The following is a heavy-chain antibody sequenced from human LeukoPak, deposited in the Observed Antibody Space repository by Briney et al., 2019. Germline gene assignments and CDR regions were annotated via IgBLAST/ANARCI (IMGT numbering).Heavy chain of an antibody. V-gene: IGHV3-48*01. D-gene: IGHD1-26*01. J-gene: IGHJ4*02. CDR1: GFTFSSYS. Sequence: GGSLRLSCAASGFTFSSYSMNWVRQAPGKGPEWVSYISSSSSTIYYADSVKGRFTISRDNAKNSLYLQMNSLRAEDTAVYYCARDEGVYSGSYSDYWGQGTLVTVSS. CDR2: ISSSSSTI. CDR3: ARDEGVYSGSYSDY.